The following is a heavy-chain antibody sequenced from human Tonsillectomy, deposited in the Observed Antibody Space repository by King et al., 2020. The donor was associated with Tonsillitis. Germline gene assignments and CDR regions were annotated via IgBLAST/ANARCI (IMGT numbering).Heavy chain of an antibody. Sequence: VQLVESGGGLVKPGGSLRLSCAASGFTFSSYSMNWVRQAPGKGLEWVSSISSSSSYIYYADSVKGRFTISRDNAKNSLYLQMNSLRAEDTAVYYCARGWIQLWSDFYYWGQGTLVTVSS. CDR1: GFTFSSYS. CDR3: ARGWIQLWSDFYY. V-gene: IGHV3-21*01. J-gene: IGHJ4*02. D-gene: IGHD5-18*01. CDR2: ISSSSSYI.